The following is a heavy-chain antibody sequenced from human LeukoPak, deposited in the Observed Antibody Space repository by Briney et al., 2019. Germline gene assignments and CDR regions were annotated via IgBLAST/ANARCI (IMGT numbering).Heavy chain of an antibody. CDR1: GFTFSSYS. D-gene: IGHD2-15*01. J-gene: IGHJ4*02. CDR2: ISSSSSYI. V-gene: IGHV3-21*01. CDR3: ARAFGYCSGGSCYSDY. Sequence: GGFLRLSCVVSGFTFSSYSMNWVRQAPGKGLEWVSSISSSSSYIYYADSVKGRFTISRDNAKNSLYLQMNSLRAEDTAVYYCARAFGYCSGGSCYSDYWGQGTLVTVSS.